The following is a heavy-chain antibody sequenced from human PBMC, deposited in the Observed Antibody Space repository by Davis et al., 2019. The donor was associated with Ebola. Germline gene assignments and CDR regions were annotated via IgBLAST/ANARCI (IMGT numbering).Heavy chain of an antibody. D-gene: IGHD4-17*01. V-gene: IGHV1-69*13. J-gene: IGHJ4*02. Sequence: SVKVSCKASGGTFSTYAISWVRQAPGQGLEWMGGIIPILGTPNYAQKFQGRVTITADESTSTAYMELSSLRSEDTAVYYCARERRYGDYLDYWGQGTLVTVSS. CDR2: IIPILGTP. CDR1: GGTFSTYA. CDR3: ARERRYGDYLDY.